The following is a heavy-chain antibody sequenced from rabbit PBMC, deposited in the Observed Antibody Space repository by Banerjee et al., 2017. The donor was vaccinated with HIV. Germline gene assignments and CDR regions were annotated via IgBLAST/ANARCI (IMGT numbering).Heavy chain of an antibody. D-gene: IGHD2-1*01. Sequence: QEQLVESGGGLVQPGGSLKLSCKASGFDFSSYGVSWVRQAPGKGLEWIGYIDPVFGSTYYASWVNGRFTISSHNAQNTLYLQLNSLTAADTATYFCVRRGYDDYGVLNLWGPGTLVTVS. CDR1: GFDFSSYG. CDR3: VRRGYDDYGVLNL. V-gene: IGHV1S47*01. CDR2: IDPVFGST. J-gene: IGHJ4*01.